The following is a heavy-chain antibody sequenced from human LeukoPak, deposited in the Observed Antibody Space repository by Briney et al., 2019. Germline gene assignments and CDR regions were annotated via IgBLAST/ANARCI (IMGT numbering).Heavy chain of an antibody. CDR1: GFTFSSYS. CDR3: ARDSNSGYDYDAFDI. V-gene: IGHV3-48*01. CDR2: ISSSSSTI. Sequence: GGSLRLSCAASGFTFSSYSMNWVRQAPGKGLEWVSYISSSSSTIYYADSVKGRFTISRDNAKNSLYLQMNSLRAEDTAVYYCARDSNSGYDYDAFDIWGQGTMVTVSS. D-gene: IGHD5-12*01. J-gene: IGHJ3*02.